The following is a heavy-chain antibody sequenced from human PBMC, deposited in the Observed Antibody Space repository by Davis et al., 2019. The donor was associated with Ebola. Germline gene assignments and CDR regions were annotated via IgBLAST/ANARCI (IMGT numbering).Heavy chain of an antibody. CDR1: GFTFNIFD. CDR3: ARDSDDYSFDY. Sequence: PGGSLRLSCAASGFTFNIFDMHWVRQAPGRGLEWVAFVRSHGSDDHYADSVKGRFTISRDNSKNTLYLQMNSLRPEDTAMYYCARDSDDYSFDYWGQGTLVTVSS. D-gene: IGHD4-11*01. J-gene: IGHJ4*02. CDR2: VRSHGSDD. V-gene: IGHV3-30*02.